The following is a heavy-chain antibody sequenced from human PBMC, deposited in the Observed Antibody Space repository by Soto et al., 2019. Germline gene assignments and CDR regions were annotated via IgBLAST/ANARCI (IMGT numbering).Heavy chain of an antibody. V-gene: IGHV3-23*01. J-gene: IGHJ5*01. CDR1: GFRFRTRA. Sequence: GGSLRLSCAASGFRFRTRAMSWVRQAPGKGLEWGASIRPGGDSTYYADSVKGRFAVSRDNSNVTLYLQMDSLRVEDTAIYYCTTHEEGAPWAGGFDSWGQGTLVTVSS. CDR3: TTHEEGAPWAGGFDS. D-gene: IGHD1-26*01. CDR2: IRPGGDST.